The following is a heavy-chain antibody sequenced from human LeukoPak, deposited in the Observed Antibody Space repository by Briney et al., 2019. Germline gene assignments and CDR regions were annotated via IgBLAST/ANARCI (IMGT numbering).Heavy chain of an antibody. CDR3: TRVGTIDY. J-gene: IGHJ4*02. D-gene: IGHD2-8*01. V-gene: IGHV7-4-1*02. CDR1: GYTFTSYA. Sequence: AIVKVSCKASGYTFTSYAMNWVRQAPGHGLEWMGWINTNPGNPTYAHGFTGRFVFSSDTSLRTAYLQISSLKAEDTAVYYCTRVGTIDYWGEGTLVTVPS. CDR2: INTNPGNP.